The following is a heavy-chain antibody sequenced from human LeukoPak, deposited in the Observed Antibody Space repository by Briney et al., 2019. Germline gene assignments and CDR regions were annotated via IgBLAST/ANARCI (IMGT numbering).Heavy chain of an antibody. Sequence: ASVTVSFKASGYTFTVYYMHWVRQAPGQGVEWMGWINPNSGGTNYAQKFQGRVTVTRDTSISTAYMELSRLRSDDTAVYYCARDPLLAIFGVVTTYMDVWGKGTTVTVSS. CDR2: INPNSGGT. CDR3: ARDPLLAIFGVVTTYMDV. J-gene: IGHJ6*03. CDR1: GYTFTVYY. D-gene: IGHD3-3*01. V-gene: IGHV1-2*02.